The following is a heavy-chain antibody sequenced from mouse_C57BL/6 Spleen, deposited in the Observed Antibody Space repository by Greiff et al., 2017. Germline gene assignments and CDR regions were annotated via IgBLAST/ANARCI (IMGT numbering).Heavy chain of an antibody. J-gene: IGHJ2*01. CDR1: GYTFTSYW. D-gene: IGHD2-5*01. Sequence: QVQLQQPGAELVMPGASVKLSCKASGYTFTSYWMHWVKQRPGQGLEWIGEIDPSDSYTNYNQKFKGKSTLNVDKSSSTAYMQLSSLTSEDSAVYYCASPHSNYHYWGQGTTLTVYS. V-gene: IGHV1-69*01. CDR2: IDPSDSYT. CDR3: ASPHSNYHY.